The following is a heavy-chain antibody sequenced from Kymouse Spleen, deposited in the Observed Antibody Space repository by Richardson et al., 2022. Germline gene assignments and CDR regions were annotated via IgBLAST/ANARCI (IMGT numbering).Heavy chain of an antibody. J-gene: IGHJ6*02. V-gene: IGHV3-30*18. CDR2: ISYDGSNK. CDR3: AKDQVPYYYYYGMDV. Sequence: QVQLVESGGGVVQPGRSLRLSCAASGFTFSSYGMHWVRQAPGKGLEWVAVISYDGSNKYYADSVKGRFTISRDNSKNTLYLQMNSLRAEDTAVYYCAKDQVPYYYYYGMDVWGQGTTVTVSS. D-gene: IGHD2-2*02. CDR1: GFTFSSYG.